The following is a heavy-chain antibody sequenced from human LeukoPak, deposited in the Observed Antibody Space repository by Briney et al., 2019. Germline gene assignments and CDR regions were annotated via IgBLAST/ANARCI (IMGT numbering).Heavy chain of an antibody. V-gene: IGHV1-2*02. CDR3: ARSGVVVPAALPFDY. J-gene: IGHJ4*02. CDR1: GYTFTGYY. CDR2: INPNSGGT. D-gene: IGHD2-2*02. Sequence: ASVKVACKASGYTFTGYYMHWVRQAPGQGLGWMGWINPNSGGTNYAQKFQGRVTMTRDTSISTAYMELSRLRSDDTAVYYCARSGVVVPAALPFDYWGQGTLVTVSS.